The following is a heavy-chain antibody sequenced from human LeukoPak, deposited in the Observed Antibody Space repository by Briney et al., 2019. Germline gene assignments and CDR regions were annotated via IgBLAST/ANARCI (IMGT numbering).Heavy chain of an antibody. CDR2: IYYSGST. D-gene: IGHD3-22*01. Sequence: SETLSLTCTVSGGSISSYYWSWIRQPPGKGLEWIGYIYYSGSTNDNPSLKSRVTISVDTSKNQFSLKLSSVTPPDTAVYYCARDLDSSGYSDYWGQGTLVTVSS. CDR1: GGSISSYY. CDR3: ARDLDSSGYSDY. J-gene: IGHJ4*02. V-gene: IGHV4-59*01.